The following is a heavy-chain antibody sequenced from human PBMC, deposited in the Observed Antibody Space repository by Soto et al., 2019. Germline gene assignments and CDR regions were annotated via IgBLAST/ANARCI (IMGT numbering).Heavy chain of an antibody. D-gene: IGHD2-15*01. CDR1: GFTFRTYT. CDR2: IRGFSPYT. V-gene: IGHV3-21*01. Sequence: EVQLVESGGGLVKPGGSLRLSCVASGFTFRTYTINWVRQAPGKGLEWVSGIRGFSPYTFYAESVKGRFTISRDNAKNSLYLQMNSLGVEDXAVYYCARDRGYDAHDYYYNAMDX. CDR3: ARDRGYDAHDYYYNAMDX. J-gene: IGHJ6*01.